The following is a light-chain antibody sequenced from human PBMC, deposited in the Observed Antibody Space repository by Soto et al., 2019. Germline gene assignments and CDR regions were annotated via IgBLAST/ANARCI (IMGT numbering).Light chain of an antibody. CDR3: QQYDNLPFT. CDR1: QDITDY. V-gene: IGKV1-33*01. CDR2: DAS. Sequence: DIQMTQSPSSLSASVGDRVTISCQASQDITDYLNWYQQKPGKAPKLLISDASNLKTGVPSRFSGSRSGTHFTFTISSLQPEDVATYYCQQYDNLPFTFGPGTKVDIK. J-gene: IGKJ3*01.